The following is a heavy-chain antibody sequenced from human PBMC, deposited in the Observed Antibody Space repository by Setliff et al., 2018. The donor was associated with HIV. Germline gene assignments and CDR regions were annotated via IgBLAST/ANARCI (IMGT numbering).Heavy chain of an antibody. V-gene: IGHV3-53*01. CDR1: GFTVSRYY. Sequence: PGGSLRLSCAASGFTVSRYYMSWVRQAPGKGLEWVSIIYSGGTTYYADSVKGRFTISRDNSKNTAYLQMNSLKTEDTAVYYCKADSSGYPWGQGTLVTVSS. CDR2: IYSGGTT. D-gene: IGHD3-22*01. J-gene: IGHJ5*02. CDR3: KADSSGYP.